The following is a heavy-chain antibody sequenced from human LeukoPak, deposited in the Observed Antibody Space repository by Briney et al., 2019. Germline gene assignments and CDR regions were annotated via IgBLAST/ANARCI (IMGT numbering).Heavy chain of an antibody. CDR1: GFTFSNYA. Sequence: AGGSLRLSCAASGFTFSNYAMSWVRQAPGKGLEWVSTISDSGGRTYYADSVKGRFTISRDNSKNTLYLQMNSLRAEDTAVYYCAKDMYYYDSSGSIDGASDIWGQGTMVTVSS. CDR3: AKDMYYYDSSGSIDGASDI. V-gene: IGHV3-23*01. CDR2: ISDSGGRT. D-gene: IGHD3-22*01. J-gene: IGHJ3*02.